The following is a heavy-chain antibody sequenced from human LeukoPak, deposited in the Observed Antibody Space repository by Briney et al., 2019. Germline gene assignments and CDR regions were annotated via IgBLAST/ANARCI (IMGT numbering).Heavy chain of an antibody. V-gene: IGHV3-53*01. CDR3: AKGPQLYSGYHPDY. D-gene: IGHD5-12*01. Sequence: GGSLRLSCAASGFTVSSNYMSWVRQAPGKGLEWVSVIYSGGSTYYADSGKGRFTISRDYSKNTVHLQLNNLRAEDTAMYYCAKGPQLYSGYHPDYWGQGTLVTVSS. J-gene: IGHJ4*02. CDR2: IYSGGST. CDR1: GFTVSSNY.